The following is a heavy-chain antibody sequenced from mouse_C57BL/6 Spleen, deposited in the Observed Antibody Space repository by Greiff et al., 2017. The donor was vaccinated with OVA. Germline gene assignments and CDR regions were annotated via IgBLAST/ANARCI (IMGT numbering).Heavy chain of an antibody. CDR2: ISSGSSTI. Sequence: DVQLVESGGGLVKPGGSLKLSCAASGFTFSDYGMHWVRQAPEKGLEWVAYISSGSSTIYYADTVKGRFTISRDNAKNTLFLQMTSLRSEDTAMYYCARPIYYYGSSPLAYWGQGTLVTVSA. V-gene: IGHV5-17*01. CDR3: ARPIYYYGSSPLAY. CDR1: GFTFSDYG. J-gene: IGHJ3*01. D-gene: IGHD1-1*01.